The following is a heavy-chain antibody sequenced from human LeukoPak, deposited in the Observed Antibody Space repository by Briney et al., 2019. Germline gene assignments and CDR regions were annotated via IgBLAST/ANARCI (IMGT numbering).Heavy chain of an antibody. CDR1: GYTFTRYA. J-gene: IGHJ5*02. Sequence: ASVTVSCKASGYTFTRYAMHWVRQAPGQRLEWMGWINAGNGNTKYSQKFQGRVTITRDTSASTAYMEMSSLRSEDTAVYYCARDSIWGSSSWYDGNWFDPWGQGTLVTVSS. CDR2: INAGNGNT. D-gene: IGHD6-13*01. V-gene: IGHV1-3*01. CDR3: ARDSIWGSSSWYDGNWFDP.